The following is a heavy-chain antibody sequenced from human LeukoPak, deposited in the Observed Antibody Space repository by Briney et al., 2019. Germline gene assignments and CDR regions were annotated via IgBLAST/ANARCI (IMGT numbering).Heavy chain of an antibody. V-gene: IGHV3-49*04. J-gene: IGHJ4*02. Sequence: GGSLRLSCTASGFAFGGYAMSWVRQAPGKGLEWVGFIRSKAYGGTTEYAASVKGRFTISRDDSKSIAYLQMNSLKTEDTAVYYCTRSRDGYNGNLNYWGQGTLVTVSS. CDR2: IRSKAYGGTT. CDR1: GFAFGGYA. CDR3: TRSRDGYNGNLNY. D-gene: IGHD5-24*01.